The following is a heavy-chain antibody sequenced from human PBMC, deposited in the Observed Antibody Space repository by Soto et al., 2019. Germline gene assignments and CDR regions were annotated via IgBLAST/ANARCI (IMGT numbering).Heavy chain of an antibody. CDR1: GFAFDTYA. Sequence: LRLSFAASGFAFDTYAMSWVRQAPGRGLEWVSCISGSGDSTHYADSVKGRFTISRDNSKNTLFLQMNAPRADDTAVYYCAKGTVAWGLISFDHWGQGSLVTVSS. CDR2: ISGSGDST. V-gene: IGHV3-23*01. CDR3: AKGTVAWGLISFDH. J-gene: IGHJ4*02. D-gene: IGHD3-16*01.